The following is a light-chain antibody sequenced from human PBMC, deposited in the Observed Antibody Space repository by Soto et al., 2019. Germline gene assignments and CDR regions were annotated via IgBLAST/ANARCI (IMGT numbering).Light chain of an antibody. CDR2: SDN. CDR1: SSNIGYSF. Sequence: QPVLTQPPSTSGTPGQWVNISCSGSSSNIGYSFVYWYQQLPGMAPKLLIYSDNQRPSGVPDRFSASTSGTSAPLAISGLRYEDEADYYCAAWDDSLSVVFGGGTKLTVL. J-gene: IGLJ2*01. CDR3: AAWDDSLSVV. V-gene: IGLV1-47*01.